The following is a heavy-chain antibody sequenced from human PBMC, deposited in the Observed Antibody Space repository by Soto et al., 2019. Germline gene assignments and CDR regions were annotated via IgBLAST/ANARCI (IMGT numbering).Heavy chain of an antibody. D-gene: IGHD5-12*01. CDR3: ARDGYISNWFDP. Sequence: PSETLSLTCTFSGVSISSGCYYWSWIRQHPGKGLEWIGYIYYSGSTYYNPSLKSRVTISVDTSKNQFSLKLSSVTAADTAVYYCARDGYISNWFDPWGQGTLVNVSS. CDR2: IYYSGST. V-gene: IGHV4-31*03. CDR1: GVSISSGCYY. J-gene: IGHJ5*02.